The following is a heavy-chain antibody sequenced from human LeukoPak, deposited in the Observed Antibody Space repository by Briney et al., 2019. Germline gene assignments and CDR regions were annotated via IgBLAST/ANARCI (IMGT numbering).Heavy chain of an antibody. CDR3: ARDEGSSGYYMDV. Sequence: GGSLRLSYAASGFTFSSYSMNWVRQASGMGLEWVSSISSSSSYIYYADSVKGRFTISRDNAKNSLYLQMNSLRAEDTAVYYCARDEGSSGYYMDVWGKGTTVTVSS. D-gene: IGHD6-6*01. CDR1: GFTFSSYS. J-gene: IGHJ6*03. V-gene: IGHV3-21*01. CDR2: ISSSSSYI.